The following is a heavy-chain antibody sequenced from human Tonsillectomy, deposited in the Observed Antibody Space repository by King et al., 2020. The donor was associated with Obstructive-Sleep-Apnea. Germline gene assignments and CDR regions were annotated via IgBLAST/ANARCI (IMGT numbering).Heavy chain of an antibody. CDR1: GGSFRSSDYY. D-gene: IGHD4/OR15-4a*01. J-gene: IGHJ4*02. CDR2: LYYSGTT. Sequence: QLQESGPGLVKPSETLSLTCNVSGGSFRSSDYYWGWIRQPPGKGLEWIGSLYYSGTTHSNPSLKSRVSISVDTSKNQLSLKLSSLTAADTAVYYCGRECYGAKYEESGGQGTLVTVSS. V-gene: IGHV4-39*07. CDR3: GRECYGAKYEES.